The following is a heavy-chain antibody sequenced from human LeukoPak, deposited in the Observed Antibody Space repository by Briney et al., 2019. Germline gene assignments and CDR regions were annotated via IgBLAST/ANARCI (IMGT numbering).Heavy chain of an antibody. CDR1: GFTFSSYS. D-gene: IGHD6-19*01. CDR2: ISSSSSYI. Sequence: GGSLRLSCAASGFTFSSYSMNWVRQAPGKGLEWVSSISSSSSYIYYADSVKGRFTISRDNAKKSLYLQMNSLRAEDTAVYYCAREGYSSGWSAFDYWGQGTLVTVSS. J-gene: IGHJ4*02. V-gene: IGHV3-21*01. CDR3: AREGYSSGWSAFDY.